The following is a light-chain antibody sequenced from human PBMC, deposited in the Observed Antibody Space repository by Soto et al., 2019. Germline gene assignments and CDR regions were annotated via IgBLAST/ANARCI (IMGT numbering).Light chain of an antibody. Sequence: QSALTQPASVSGSPGQSITISCTGTSSDVGGYNYVSWYQQHPGEAPKLMIYEVSNRPSGVSNRFSGSKSGNTASLTISGLQAEDEADYYCSSYTSSSTFVFGTGTKVTVL. CDR1: SSDVGGYNY. CDR3: SSYTSSSTFV. V-gene: IGLV2-14*01. J-gene: IGLJ1*01. CDR2: EVS.